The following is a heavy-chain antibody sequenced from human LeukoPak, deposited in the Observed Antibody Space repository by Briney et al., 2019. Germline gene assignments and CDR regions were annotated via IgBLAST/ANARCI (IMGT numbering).Heavy chain of an antibody. CDR2: INHSGST. Sequence: PSETLSLTCTVSGGSISPYYWSWIRQPPGKGLEWIGEINHSGSTNYNPSLKSRVTISVDTSKNQFSLKLSSVTAADTAVYYCARGPGYCSGGSCYEGGYWGQGTLVTVSS. J-gene: IGHJ4*02. D-gene: IGHD2-15*01. CDR1: GGSISPYY. V-gene: IGHV4-34*01. CDR3: ARGPGYCSGGSCYEGGY.